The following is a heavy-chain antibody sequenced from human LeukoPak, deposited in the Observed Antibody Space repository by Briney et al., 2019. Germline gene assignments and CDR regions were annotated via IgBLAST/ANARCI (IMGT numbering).Heavy chain of an antibody. CDR2: INPNNGGT. J-gene: IGHJ4*02. V-gene: IGHV1-2*07. D-gene: IGHD1-26*01. CDR1: GYTITGNS. CDR3: ARGAGVRGSYSFDY. Sequence: ASVKVSCKASGYTITGNSIHWVRQAPGQGLERMGWINPNNGGTNYAHKFQGRFTMTRDTSISTAYMELSGPTSGDTAVYYCARGAGVRGSYSFDYWGQGTLVTVSS.